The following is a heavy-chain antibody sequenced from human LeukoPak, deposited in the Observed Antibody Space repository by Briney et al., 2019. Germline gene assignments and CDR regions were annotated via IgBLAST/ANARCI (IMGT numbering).Heavy chain of an antibody. CDR2: MNPNSGTT. V-gene: IGHV1-8*01. Sequence: ASVKVSCKASGYTFTSYDIDWVRQATGQGLEWMGWMNPNSGTTGYAQKFQGRVTMTRNTSISTAYMELSSLRSEDTAVYYCARPNGNPDAFDIWGQGTMVTVSS. CDR1: GYTFTSYD. CDR3: ARPNGNPDAFDI. J-gene: IGHJ3*02. D-gene: IGHD4-23*01.